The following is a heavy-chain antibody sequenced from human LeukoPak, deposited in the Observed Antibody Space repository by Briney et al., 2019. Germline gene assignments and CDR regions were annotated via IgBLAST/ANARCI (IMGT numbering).Heavy chain of an antibody. CDR2: ISGSGGST. Sequence: GRSLRLSCAASGFTFSRYGMSWVRQAPGKGLEWVSAISGSGGSTYYADSVKGRFTISRDNSKNTLYLQMNSLRAEDTAVYYCARDWATMDVWGKGTTVTVSS. CDR3: ARDWATMDV. V-gene: IGHV3-23*01. D-gene: IGHD3-16*01. J-gene: IGHJ6*03. CDR1: GFTFSRYG.